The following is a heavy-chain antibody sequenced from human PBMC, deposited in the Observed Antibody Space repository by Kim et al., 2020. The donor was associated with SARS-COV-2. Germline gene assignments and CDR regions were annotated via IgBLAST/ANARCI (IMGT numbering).Heavy chain of an antibody. CDR1: GGSINNKNW. Sequence: LRRTLSLTCTVSGGSINNKNWWSWVRQPPGKGLEWIGEIYHEGTTNYNPSLKSRVTILVDKSKNQCSLKLTSVTAADTAVYYCARTPDYYYGMDVWGQGTTVTVSS. V-gene: IGHV4-4*02. J-gene: IGHJ6*02. CDR2: IYHEGTT. CDR3: ARTPDYYYGMDV.